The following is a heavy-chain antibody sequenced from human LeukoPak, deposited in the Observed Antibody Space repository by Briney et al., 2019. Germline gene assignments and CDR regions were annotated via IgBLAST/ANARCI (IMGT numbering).Heavy chain of an antibody. CDR2: ISSSSSYI. J-gene: IGHJ4*02. Sequence: PGGSLRLSCAASRFTFSSYAMSWVRQAPGKGLEWVSSISSSSSYIYYADSVKGRFTISRDNAKNSLYLQMNSLRAEDTAVYYCARERGRGRDSPWFDYWGQGTLVTVSS. CDR1: RFTFSSYA. D-gene: IGHD1-26*01. V-gene: IGHV3-21*01. CDR3: ARERGRGRDSPWFDY.